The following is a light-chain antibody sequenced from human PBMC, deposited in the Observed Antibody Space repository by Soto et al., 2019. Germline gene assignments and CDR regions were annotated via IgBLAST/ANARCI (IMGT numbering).Light chain of an antibody. CDR1: QGISRW. J-gene: IGKJ5*01. V-gene: IGKV1-12*01. CDR2: GAS. Sequence: DIQMTQSPSFVSASVGDRVTITCRASQGISRWLAWYQQRPGKAPELLIYGASNLQSGVPSRFSGSGSGTDFTLNISSLQPEDFATYYCQQANSFPLTFGQGTRLEIK. CDR3: QQANSFPLT.